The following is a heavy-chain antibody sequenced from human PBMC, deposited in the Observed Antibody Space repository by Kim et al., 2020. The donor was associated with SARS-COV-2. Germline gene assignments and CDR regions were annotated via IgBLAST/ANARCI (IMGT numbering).Heavy chain of an antibody. CDR3: AKDVDY. CDR2: GSGGST. J-gene: IGHJ4*02. Sequence: GSGGSTYDADSVKGRFTISRDNSKHTLYLQMNSLRAEDTAVYYCAKDVDYWGQGTLVTVSS. V-gene: IGHV3-23*01.